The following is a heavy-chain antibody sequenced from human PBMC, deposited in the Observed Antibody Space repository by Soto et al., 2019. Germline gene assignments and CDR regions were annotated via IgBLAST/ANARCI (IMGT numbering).Heavy chain of an antibody. V-gene: IGHV1-69*13. D-gene: IGHD2-2*01. CDR1: GGTFSSYA. Sequence: GASVKVSCKASGGTFSSYAISWVRQAPGQGLEWMGGIIPIFGTANYAQKFQGRVTITADESTSTAYMELSSLRSEDTAVYYCASYTIVLVPAAPIDDAFDIWGQGTMVPVSS. J-gene: IGHJ3*02. CDR2: IIPIFGTA. CDR3: ASYTIVLVPAAPIDDAFDI.